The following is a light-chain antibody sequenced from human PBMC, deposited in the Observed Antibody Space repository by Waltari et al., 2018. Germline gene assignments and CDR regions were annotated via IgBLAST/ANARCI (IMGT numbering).Light chain of an antibody. V-gene: IGKV3-15*01. J-gene: IGKJ1*01. CDR2: GAS. CDR1: QSVSSK. CDR3: QYRLT. Sequence: ILMTHSPATLTVSPWQRDTLSCRASQSVSSKVAGYQQKPGQAPRLLIYGASTRATGIPARFSGSGSGTEFTLTISSLQSEDFAVYYCQYRLTFGQGTKVEIK.